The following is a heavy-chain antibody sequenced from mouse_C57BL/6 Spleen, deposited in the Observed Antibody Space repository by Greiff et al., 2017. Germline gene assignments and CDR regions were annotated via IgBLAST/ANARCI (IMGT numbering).Heavy chain of an antibody. J-gene: IGHJ4*01. V-gene: IGHV1-9*01. Sequence: QVQLQQSGAELMKPGASVKLSCKATGYTFTGYWIEGVKQRPGHGLEWIGEILPGSGSTNYNEKFKGKATFTADTSSNTAYMQLSSLTTEDSAIYSCASHTTSGGYAMDYWGQGTSVTVSS. CDR1: GYTFTGYW. CDR3: ASHTTSGGYAMDY. CDR2: ILPGSGST. D-gene: IGHD6-1*02.